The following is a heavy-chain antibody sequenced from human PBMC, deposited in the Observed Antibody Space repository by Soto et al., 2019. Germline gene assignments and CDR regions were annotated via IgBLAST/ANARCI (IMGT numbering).Heavy chain of an antibody. CDR3: ARDYGYSYGSYYFDY. V-gene: IGHV1-18*04. CDR1: GYTFTSYG. CDR2: ISAYNGNT. D-gene: IGHD5-18*01. J-gene: IGHJ4*02. Sequence: ASVKVSCKASGYTFTSYGIRWVRQAPGQGLEWMGWISAYNGNTNYAQKLQGRVTMTTDTSTSTAYMELRSLRSDDTAVYYCARDYGYSYGSYYFDYWGQGTLVTVYS.